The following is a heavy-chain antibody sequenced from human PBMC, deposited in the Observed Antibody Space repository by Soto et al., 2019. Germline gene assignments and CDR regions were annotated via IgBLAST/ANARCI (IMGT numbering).Heavy chain of an antibody. J-gene: IGHJ4*02. V-gene: IGHV1-69*01. D-gene: IGHD6-6*01. Sequence: QVQLVQSGAEVKKPGSSVKVSCKASGGTFSSYAISWVRQAPGQGLEWMGGIIPIFGTANYAQKFQGRVTMTADESTSPAYMEMSSMRSEDTAVYYCASPEAYSSSTLDYWGQGTLVTVSS. CDR2: IIPIFGTA. CDR1: GGTFSSYA. CDR3: ASPEAYSSSTLDY.